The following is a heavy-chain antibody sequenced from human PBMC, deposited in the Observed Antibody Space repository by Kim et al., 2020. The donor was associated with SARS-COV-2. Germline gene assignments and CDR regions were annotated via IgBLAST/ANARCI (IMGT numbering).Heavy chain of an antibody. D-gene: IGHD1-1*01. J-gene: IGHJ5*02. V-gene: IGHV4-39*02. CDR1: GGSITSGTYY. CDR2: FYYSGSS. CDR3: ARDGTDKWGQVDL. Sequence: SENLSLTCTVTGGSITSGTYYWGWISQPPGKGLEWIGSFYYSGSSFYNLSLKSRVTISVDTTKNQFSLKVNSVTATDTAVYYCARDGTDKWGQVDLWGQGTLATVSS.